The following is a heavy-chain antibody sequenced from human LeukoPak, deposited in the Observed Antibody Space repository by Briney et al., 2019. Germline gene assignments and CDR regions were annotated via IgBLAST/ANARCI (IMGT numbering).Heavy chain of an antibody. D-gene: IGHD3-16*01. CDR2: IYYSGST. CDR1: GGSISSYY. Sequence: PSETLSLTCTVSGGSISSYYWSWIRQPPGKGLEWIGYIYYSGSTNYNPPLKSRVTISVDTSKNQFSLKLSSVTAADTAVYYCARVGEMITFGGVVLDYWGQGTLVTVSS. V-gene: IGHV4-59*01. CDR3: ARVGEMITFGGVVLDY. J-gene: IGHJ4*02.